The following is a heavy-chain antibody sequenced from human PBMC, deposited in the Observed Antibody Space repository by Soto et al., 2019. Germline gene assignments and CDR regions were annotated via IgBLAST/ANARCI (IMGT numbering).Heavy chain of an antibody. J-gene: IGHJ4*02. Sequence: SETLSLTCTVSGGSISSYYWSWIRQPPGKGLEWIGYIYYSGSTNYNPSLKSRVTISVDTSKNQFSLKLTSVTAADTAVYYCARGAGSFDYWGQGTLVTVSS. CDR1: GGSISSYY. CDR3: ARGAGSFDY. D-gene: IGHD3-16*01. CDR2: IYYSGST. V-gene: IGHV4-59*01.